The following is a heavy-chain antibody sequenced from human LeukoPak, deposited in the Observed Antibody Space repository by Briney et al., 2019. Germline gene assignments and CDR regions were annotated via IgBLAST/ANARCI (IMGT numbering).Heavy chain of an antibody. D-gene: IGHD5-24*01. J-gene: IGHJ4*02. Sequence: IPSETLSLTCTVSVGSISSYYWSWIRQPPGKGLDWIGYIYTSGSTNYNPPLKSRVTISVHTSKNHLSLKLSSVTAADTAVYSCARSAVMATINFDYWGQGTLVTV. CDR2: IYTSGST. V-gene: IGHV4-4*09. CDR3: ARSAVMATINFDY. CDR1: VGSISSYY.